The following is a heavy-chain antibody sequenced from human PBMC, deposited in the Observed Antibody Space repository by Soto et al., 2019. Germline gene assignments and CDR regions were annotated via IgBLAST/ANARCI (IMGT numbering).Heavy chain of an antibody. V-gene: IGHV1-3*01. CDR2: INAANGDT. CDR1: GYTFTSCG. J-gene: IGHJ5*02. Sequence: ASVKVSCKASGYTFTSCGIHWVRQAPGQRLEWMGWINAANGDTKYSPKFQGRVTITRDTSASAAYMELSSLRSEDTAVYYCVRRHVSATGIDWFDPWGQGTLVTVPQ. CDR3: VRRHVSATGIDWFDP. D-gene: IGHD6-13*01.